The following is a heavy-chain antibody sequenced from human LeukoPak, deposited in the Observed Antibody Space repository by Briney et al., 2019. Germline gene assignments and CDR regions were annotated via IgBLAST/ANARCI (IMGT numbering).Heavy chain of an antibody. CDR2: INSNGINT. J-gene: IGHJ6*04. CDR3: AELGITMIGGV. V-gene: IGHV3-74*01. CDR1: GFTFSNYW. D-gene: IGHD3-10*02. Sequence: GGSLRLSCAASGFTFSNYWMHWVRQAPGKGLVWVSRINSNGINTSYADSVKGRFTISRDNAKNTLNLQMNSLRAEDTAVYYCAELGITMIGGVWGKGTTVTISS.